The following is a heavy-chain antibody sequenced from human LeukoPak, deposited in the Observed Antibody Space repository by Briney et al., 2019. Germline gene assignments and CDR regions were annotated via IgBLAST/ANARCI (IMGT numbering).Heavy chain of an antibody. J-gene: IGHJ4*02. V-gene: IGHV3-23*01. CDR1: GFIFGKYA. Sequence: QPGGSLRLSCVGSGFIFGKYAMTWVRQAPGKGLEXXXXISGGGDGTWNXDSXXXRFTVSRDNSKNTLYLQMSSLRVEDTAVYYCAKRGSSETRWYPFDYWGQGTLVTVSS. D-gene: IGHD2-15*01. CDR2: ISGGGDGT. CDR3: AKRGSSETRWYPFDY.